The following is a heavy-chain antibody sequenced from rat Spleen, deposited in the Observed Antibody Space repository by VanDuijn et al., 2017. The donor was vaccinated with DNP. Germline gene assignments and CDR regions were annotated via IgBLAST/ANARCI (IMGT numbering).Heavy chain of an antibody. D-gene: IGHD1-11*01. J-gene: IGHJ2*01. V-gene: IGHV5S10*01. CDR1: GFTFTDYN. CDR2: IIFDNTRT. Sequence: EVQLVESGGGLVQPGRSLKLSCAASGFTFTDYNMAWVRQAPKKGLEWVATIIFDNTRTHDRDSVKGQFTISRDNAKRPLYLQMDSLRSEDTATYYCATQTLNSYWGQGVMVTVSS. CDR3: ATQTLNSY.